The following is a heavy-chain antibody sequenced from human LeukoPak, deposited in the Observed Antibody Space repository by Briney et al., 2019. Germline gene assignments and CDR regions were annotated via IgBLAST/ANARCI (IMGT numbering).Heavy chain of an antibody. D-gene: IGHD2-15*01. V-gene: IGHV3-9*01. J-gene: IGHJ4*02. Sequence: QSGGSLRLSCAASGFTFDDYAMHWVRQAPGKGLEWVSGISWNSGSIGYADSVKGRFTISRDNAKNSLYLQMNSLRAEDTALYYCAKDICSGGSCYPFMEYWGQGTLVTVSS. CDR3: AKDICSGGSCYPFMEY. CDR1: GFTFDDYA. CDR2: ISWNSGSI.